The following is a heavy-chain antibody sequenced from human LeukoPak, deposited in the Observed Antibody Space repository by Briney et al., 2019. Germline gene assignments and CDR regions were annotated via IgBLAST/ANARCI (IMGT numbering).Heavy chain of an antibody. CDR3: AKSGDAWSSFDS. D-gene: IGHD2-2*01. CDR2: VRVTGTNP. CDR1: VFTFSTYA. V-gene: IGHV3-23*01. J-gene: IGHJ4*02. Sequence: VRSLSLSCAPSVFTFSTYAMNWVPQAPGTGLKWVSGVRVTGTNPYYADSLKGRFTISRDNSETVVYLQIDSLRSDDTAVYYCAKSGDAWSSFDSWGQGTPVTVSS.